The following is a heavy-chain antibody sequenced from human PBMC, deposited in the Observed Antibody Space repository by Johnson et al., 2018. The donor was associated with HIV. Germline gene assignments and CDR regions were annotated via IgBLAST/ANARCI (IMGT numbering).Heavy chain of an antibody. CDR1: GFTFSSYA. V-gene: IGHV3-30*04. CDR2: ISYDGSNK. CDR3: ARVRSSVWYSDAFDV. D-gene: IGHD6-19*01. J-gene: IGHJ3*01. Sequence: QVQLVESGGGVVQPGRSLRLSCAASGFTFSSYAMHWVRQAPGKGLEWVAVISYDGSNKYYADSVKGRFTISRDNSKNTLYLQMNSLRPEDTAVYHCARVRSSVWYSDAFDVWGQGTVVTVSS.